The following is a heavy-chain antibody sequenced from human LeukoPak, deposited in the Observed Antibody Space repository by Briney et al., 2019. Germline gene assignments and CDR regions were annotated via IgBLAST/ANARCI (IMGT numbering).Heavy chain of an antibody. CDR3: ARGGNGWYFDL. Sequence: PSETLSLTCAVQGASLRGSYWSWIRQPPGKGLQWIGQVDHSGSTHSIPSLKSRVTISLDTSQSQVSLKVNSVTAADTAVYFCARGGNGWYFDLWGRGTLVTVSS. D-gene: IGHD1-14*01. V-gene: IGHV4-34*01. CDR2: VDHSGST. J-gene: IGHJ2*01. CDR1: GASLRGSY.